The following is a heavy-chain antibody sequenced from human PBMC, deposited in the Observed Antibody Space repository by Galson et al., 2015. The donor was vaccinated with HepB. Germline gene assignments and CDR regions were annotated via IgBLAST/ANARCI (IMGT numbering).Heavy chain of an antibody. Sequence: SLRLSCAAPGFSFNAYSMHWVRQAPGKGLEWVAVVWYDGSQTYYADSVKGRFTISRDTSRNMLSLQMNSLRAEDTAVYYCARDSGRCGSLDYWGQGTLVTVSS. CDR2: VWYDGSQT. V-gene: IGHV3-33*01. CDR3: ARDSGRCGSLDY. CDR1: GFSFNAYS. J-gene: IGHJ4*02. D-gene: IGHD2-15*01.